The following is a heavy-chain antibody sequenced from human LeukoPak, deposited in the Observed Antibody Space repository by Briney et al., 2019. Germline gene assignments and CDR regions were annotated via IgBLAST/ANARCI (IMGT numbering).Heavy chain of an antibody. V-gene: IGHV3-30*18. CDR2: ISYDGSNK. D-gene: IGHD3-22*01. J-gene: IGHJ6*02. CDR1: GFTFSSYG. Sequence: GRSLRLSCAASGFTFSSYGMHWVRQAPGKGLEWVAVISYDGSNKYYADSVKGRFTISRDNSKNTLYLQMNSLRAEDTAVYYCAKALEYYYDSSGYYGYYYYYGMDVWGQGTTVTVSS. CDR3: AKALEYYYDSSGYYGYYYYYGMDV.